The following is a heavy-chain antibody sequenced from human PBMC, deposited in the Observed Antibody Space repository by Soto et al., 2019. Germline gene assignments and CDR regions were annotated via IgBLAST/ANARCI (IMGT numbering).Heavy chain of an antibody. V-gene: IGHV3-33*01. CDR1: GFTFSSYG. Sequence: GGSLRLSCAASGFTFSSYGMHWVRHAPGKGLEWVAVIWYDGSNKYYADSVKGRFTISRDNSKNTLYLQMNSLRAEDTAVYYCARDPLWFGELIYYYYGMDVWGQGTTVTVSS. CDR2: IWYDGSNK. J-gene: IGHJ6*02. CDR3: ARDPLWFGELIYYYYGMDV. D-gene: IGHD3-10*01.